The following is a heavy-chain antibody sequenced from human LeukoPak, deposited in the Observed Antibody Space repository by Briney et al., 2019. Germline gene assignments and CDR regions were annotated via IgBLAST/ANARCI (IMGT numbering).Heavy chain of an antibody. CDR2: IYYSGST. D-gene: IGHD3-10*01. Sequence: SETLSLTCTVSGGSISSYYWSWIRQPPGKGLEWIWYIYYSGSTNYNPSLKSRVTISVDTSKNQFSLKLSSVTAADTAVYYCARVGYYGSGSYYRYWGQGTLVTVSS. CDR3: ARVGYYGSGSYYRY. CDR1: GGSISSYY. V-gene: IGHV4-59*01. J-gene: IGHJ4*02.